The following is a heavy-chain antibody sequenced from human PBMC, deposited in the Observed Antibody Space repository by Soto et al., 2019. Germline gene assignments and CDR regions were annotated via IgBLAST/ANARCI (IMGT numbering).Heavy chain of an antibody. D-gene: IGHD6-13*01. V-gene: IGHV1-69*04. CDR1: GGTFSSYT. J-gene: IGHJ6*03. CDR3: ARDRVVDPFLQQQVRSDYYYMDV. Sequence: ASVKVSCKASGGTFSSYTISWVRQAPGQGLEWMGRIIPILGIANYAQKFQGRVTITADKSTSTAYMELSSLRSEDTAVYYCARDRVVDPFLQQQVRSDYYYMDVWGKGTTVTVSS. CDR2: IIPILGIA.